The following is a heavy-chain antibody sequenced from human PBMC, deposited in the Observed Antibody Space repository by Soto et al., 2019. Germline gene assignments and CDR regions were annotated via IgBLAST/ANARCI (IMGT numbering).Heavy chain of an antibody. CDR1: GGSISSYY. CDR2: IYYSGST. D-gene: IGHD2-2*01. Sequence: SETLSLTCTVSGGSISSYYWSWIRQPPGKGLEWIGYIYYSGSTNYNPSLKSRVTISVDTSKNQFSLKLSSVTAADTAVYYCAGGYCSSSSCSSHDYWGQGTLVTVSS. J-gene: IGHJ4*02. V-gene: IGHV4-59*01. CDR3: AGGYCSSSSCSSHDY.